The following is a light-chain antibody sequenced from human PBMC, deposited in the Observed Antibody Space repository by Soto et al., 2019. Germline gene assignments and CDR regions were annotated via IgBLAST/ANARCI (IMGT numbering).Light chain of an antibody. CDR1: TSNIGNNY. J-gene: IGLJ3*02. Sequence: QSVLTQPPSASGTPGQRVTISCYGSTSNIGNNYVCWFQQLPGTAPKLLIYRNNQRPSGVPDRFSGSKSGTSASLAISGLRSEDEADYYCAAWDDSLNGVVFGGGTKLTVL. CDR2: RNN. V-gene: IGLV1-47*01. CDR3: AAWDDSLNGVV.